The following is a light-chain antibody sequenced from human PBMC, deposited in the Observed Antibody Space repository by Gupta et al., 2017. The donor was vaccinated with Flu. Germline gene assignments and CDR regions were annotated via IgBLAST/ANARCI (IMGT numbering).Light chain of an antibody. CDR2: GAS. J-gene: IGKJ4*01. CDR1: QCVTSS. CDR3: QQYYPWPRSLT. Sequence: EIVITQPPASLSVSPGETATLSCRASQCVTSSLAWYQQKPGQAPRLPIYGASTRATGIPARFSGSGSGTEGTLTTSSLQSEHFADYDCQQYYPWPRSLTFGGGTRVEIE. V-gene: IGKV3-15*01.